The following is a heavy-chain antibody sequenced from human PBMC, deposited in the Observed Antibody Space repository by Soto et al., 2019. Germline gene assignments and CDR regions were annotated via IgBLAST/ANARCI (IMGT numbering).Heavy chain of an antibody. V-gene: IGHV4-39*01. CDR2: IYYSGIT. D-gene: IGHD3-10*01. CDR1: GVSISNSSYY. CDR3: ARHGAN. J-gene: IGHJ4*02. Sequence: SETLSLTCTVSGVSISNSSYYWGWIRRPPGKGLEWIGTIYYSGITYYNPSLKSRVTISVDTSKNQFSLKLTSVTAADTAVYYCARHGANWGQGTLVTVSS.